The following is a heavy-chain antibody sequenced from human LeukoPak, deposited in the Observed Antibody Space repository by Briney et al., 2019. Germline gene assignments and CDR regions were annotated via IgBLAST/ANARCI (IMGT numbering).Heavy chain of an antibody. CDR1: GGTCSNYA. V-gene: IGHV1-69*06. CDR2: ITPLFGTA. J-gene: IGHJ4*02. D-gene: IGHD3-16*01. Sequence: SVKVSCKASGGTCSNYAINWVRQAPGQGLQWRGGITPLFGTANYVQKFQGRVTITGDKSTKTPYMELSRLRSEDTAVYYCARVASLSVFRSFDYWGQGTVVTVSS. CDR3: ARVASLSVFRSFDY.